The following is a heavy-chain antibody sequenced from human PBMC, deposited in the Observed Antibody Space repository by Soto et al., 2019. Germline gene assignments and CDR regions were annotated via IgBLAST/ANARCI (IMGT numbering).Heavy chain of an antibody. J-gene: IGHJ4*02. CDR1: GFVFRTNA. CDR3: ASLKIYCRGETCYSGYHDY. V-gene: IGHV3-23*04. D-gene: IGHD2-15*01. CDR2: IRGSGDNT. Sequence: DEQLVESGGDLVQPGGSLRLSCAASGFVFRTNAMSRVRQRPGQGLEWVSAIRGSGDNTYYADSVKGRFSISRDNSKNTLFLQMNSLRAEDTAMYYCASLKIYCRGETCYSGYHDYWGQGTLVTVSS.